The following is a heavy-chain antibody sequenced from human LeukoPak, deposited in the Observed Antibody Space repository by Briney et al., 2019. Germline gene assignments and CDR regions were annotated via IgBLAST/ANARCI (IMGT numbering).Heavy chain of an antibody. J-gene: IGHJ4*02. D-gene: IGHD3-9*01. CDR1: GFTFSSYG. V-gene: IGHV3-30*02. CDR3: AKELRYFDWLSPFDY. Sequence: PGGSLRLSRAASGFTFSSYGMHWVRQAPGKGLEWVAFIRYDGSNKYYADSVMGRFTISRDNSKNTLYLQMNSLRAEDTAVYYCAKELRYFDWLSPFDYWGQGTLVTVSS. CDR2: IRYDGSNK.